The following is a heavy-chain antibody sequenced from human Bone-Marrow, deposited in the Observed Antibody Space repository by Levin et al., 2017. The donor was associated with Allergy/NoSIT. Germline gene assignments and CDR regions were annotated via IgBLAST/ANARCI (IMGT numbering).Heavy chain of an antibody. Sequence: SETLSLTCTVSGGSISSYYWSWIRQPPGKGLEWIGYIYYSGSTNYNPSLKSRVTISVDTSKNQFSLKLSSVTAADTAVYYCARSERAALFFSGFDYWGQGTLVTVSS. CDR2: IYYSGST. V-gene: IGHV4-59*01. D-gene: IGHD6-6*01. CDR3: ARSERAALFFSGFDY. CDR1: GGSISSYY. J-gene: IGHJ4*02.